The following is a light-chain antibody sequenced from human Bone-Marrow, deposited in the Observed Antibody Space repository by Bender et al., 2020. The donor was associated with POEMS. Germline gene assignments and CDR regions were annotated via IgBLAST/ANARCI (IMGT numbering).Light chain of an antibody. CDR2: INN. V-gene: IGLV1-44*01. J-gene: IGLJ3*02. CDR3: AAWEDSLNWV. Sequence: QSVLTQPPSASGTPGQRVTISCSGSSSNIGTNPVNWYQQLPGTAPKLLIYINNQRPSGVPDRFSGSKSGTSASLAISGLQSEDEADYYCAAWEDSLNWVFGGGTKLTVL. CDR1: SSNIGTNP.